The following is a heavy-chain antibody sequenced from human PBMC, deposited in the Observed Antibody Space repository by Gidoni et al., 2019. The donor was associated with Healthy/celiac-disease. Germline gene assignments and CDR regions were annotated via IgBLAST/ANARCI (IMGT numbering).Heavy chain of an antibody. CDR1: GFTVSSYA. CDR2: ISGSGGST. Sequence: EVQLVESGGGLVQPGGSLRLSCAASGFTVSSYAMSWVRQAPGKGREWVSSISGSGGSTYYADSVKGRFTISRDNSKNTLYLQMNSLRAEDTAVYYCAKVSSPYDFWSGYYIATWGQGTLVTVSS. V-gene: IGHV3-23*04. D-gene: IGHD3-3*01. CDR3: AKVSSPYDFWSGYYIAT. J-gene: IGHJ4*02.